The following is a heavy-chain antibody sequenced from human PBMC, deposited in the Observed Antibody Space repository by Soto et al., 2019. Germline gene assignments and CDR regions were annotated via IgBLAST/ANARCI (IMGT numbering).Heavy chain of an antibody. J-gene: IGHJ4*02. CDR3: AKEATNINNFHY. V-gene: IGHV3-48*03. CDR2: ISSVGSAV. D-gene: IGHD1-26*01. Sequence: EVQLVVSGGGLVQPGGSLRLSCAASGFTFSNYEMNWVRQGPGKGLEWVSYISSVGSAVNYADSVKGRFTIFRDNAKSSLFLQMNSLRAEDTAVYYCAKEATNINNFHYWGQGTLVTVSS. CDR1: GFTFSNYE.